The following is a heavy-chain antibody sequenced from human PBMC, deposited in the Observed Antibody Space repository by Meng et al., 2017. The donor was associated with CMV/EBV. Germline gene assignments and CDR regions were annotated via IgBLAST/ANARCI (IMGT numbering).Heavy chain of an antibody. V-gene: IGHV1-18*03. CDR1: GYTFTSYG. D-gene: IGHD3-22*01. J-gene: IGHJ4*02. Sequence: ASVKVSCKASGYTFTSYGISWVRQAPGQGLEWMGWISAYNGNTNYAQKLQGRVTMTTDTSTSTAYMELRSLRSDDMAVYYCARRYYDSSEQYYFDYWGQGTLVTVSS. CDR3: ARRYYDSSEQYYFDY. CDR2: ISAYNGNT.